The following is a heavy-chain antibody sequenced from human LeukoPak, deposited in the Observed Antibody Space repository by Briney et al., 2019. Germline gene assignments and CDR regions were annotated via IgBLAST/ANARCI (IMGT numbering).Heavy chain of an antibody. CDR2: IHYSGST. V-gene: IGHV4-59*08. CDR1: GGSISGFY. J-gene: IGHJ4*02. D-gene: IGHD2-21*02. CDR3: ARHARKRLTSNWDF. Sequence: SSETLSLTCTVSGGSISGFYWSWIRQPPGKGLEWIGYIHYSGSTNYNPSLKSRVIISLDTSKNQFSLRLSSETAADTAVYYCARHARKRLTSNWDFWGQGTLVTVSS.